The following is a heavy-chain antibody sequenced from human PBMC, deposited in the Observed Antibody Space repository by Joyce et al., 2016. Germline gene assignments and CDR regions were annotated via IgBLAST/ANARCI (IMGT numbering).Heavy chain of an antibody. D-gene: IGHD6-19*01. CDR1: GFTFSSYD. CDR3: ARWEYSSGGLAY. V-gene: IGHV3-13*01. CDR2: IGTAGDT. J-gene: IGHJ4*02. Sequence: EVQLVESGGGLVQPGGSLRLSCAASGFTFSSYDMHWVRQATGKGLGWVSDIGTAGDTYYPGAVKGRFTISRENAKNALYLQMNSLRAGDTAVYYCARWEYSSGGLAYWGQGTLVTVSS.